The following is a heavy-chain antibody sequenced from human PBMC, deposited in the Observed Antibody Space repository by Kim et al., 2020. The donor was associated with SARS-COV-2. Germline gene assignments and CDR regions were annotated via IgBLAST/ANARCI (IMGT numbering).Heavy chain of an antibody. J-gene: IGHJ5*02. V-gene: IGHV1-69*04. CDR1: GGTFSSYA. CDR2: IIPILGIA. Sequence: SVKVSCKASGGTFSSYAISWVRQAPGQGLEWMGRIIPILGIANYAQKFQGRVTITADKSTSTAYIELSSLRSEDTAVYYCARDTVSNWFDPWGQGTLVTVSS. CDR3: ARDTVSNWFDP.